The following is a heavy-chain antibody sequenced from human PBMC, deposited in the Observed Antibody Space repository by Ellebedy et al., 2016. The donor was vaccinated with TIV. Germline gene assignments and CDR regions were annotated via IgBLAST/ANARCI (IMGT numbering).Heavy chain of an antibody. CDR2: IYNSGST. D-gene: IGHD5-18*01. J-gene: IGHJ4*02. CDR3: ARGVLSEYTYGYVD. V-gene: IGHV4-31*03. Sequence: SETLSLTCTVSGGTIRSDGYYWTWIRQYPGKGLEWIGYIYNSGSTNYNPSLKSRVTISVDTSKKQFSLKLSSVTAADTAVYYCARGVLSEYTYGYVDWGQGTLVTISS. CDR1: GGTIRSDGYY.